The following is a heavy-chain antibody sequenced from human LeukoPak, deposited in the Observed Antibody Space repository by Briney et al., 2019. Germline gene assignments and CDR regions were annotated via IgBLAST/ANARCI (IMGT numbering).Heavy chain of an antibody. D-gene: IGHD5-24*01. CDR3: AKVGGRKMATINTPFDY. CDR1: GFTFGSYG. V-gene: IGHV3-30*18. J-gene: IGHJ4*02. Sequence: GRSLRLSCAASGFTFGSYGMHWVRQAPGKGLEWVAVISYDGSNKYYADSVKGRFTISRDNSKNTLYLQMNSLRAEDTAVYYCAKVGGRKMATINTPFDYWGQGTLVTVSS. CDR2: ISYDGSNK.